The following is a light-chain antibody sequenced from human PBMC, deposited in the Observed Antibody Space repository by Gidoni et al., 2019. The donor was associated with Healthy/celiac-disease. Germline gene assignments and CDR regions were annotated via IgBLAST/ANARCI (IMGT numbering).Light chain of an antibody. J-gene: IGKJ3*01. CDR1: QSLRHRNGYNY. V-gene: IGKV2-28*01. CDR3: MQALQTPLT. CDR2: LGS. Sequence: TVMPQSPLSLPVTPGAPASISCRSSQSLRHRNGYNYLDWYLQKPGQSPQLLIYLGSNRASGVPDRFSGSGSGTDFTLKISRVEAEDVGVYYCMQALQTPLTFGPGTKVDIK.